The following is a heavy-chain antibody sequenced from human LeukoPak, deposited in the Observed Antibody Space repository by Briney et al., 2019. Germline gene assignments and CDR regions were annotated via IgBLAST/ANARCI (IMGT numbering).Heavy chain of an antibody. CDR2: INHSGST. CDR3: ATDGSCSSTSCSDDYYYYYMDV. Sequence: SETLSLTCAVYGGSFSGYYWSWIRQPPGKRLEWIGEINHSGSTNYNPSLKSRVTISVDTSKNQFSLKLSSVTAADTAVYYCATDGSCSSTSCSDDYYYYYMDVWGKGTTVTVSS. J-gene: IGHJ6*03. V-gene: IGHV4-34*01. D-gene: IGHD2-2*01. CDR1: GGSFSGYY.